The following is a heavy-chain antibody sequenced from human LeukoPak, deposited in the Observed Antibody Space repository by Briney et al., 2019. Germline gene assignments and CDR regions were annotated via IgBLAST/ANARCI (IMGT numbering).Heavy chain of an antibody. CDR3: AKDLRGSGSYYNLFDY. CDR1: GFTFGSYA. Sequence: AGGSLRLSCAASGFTFGSYAMSWVRQAPGKGLEWVSAISGSGGSTYYADSVKGRFTISRDNSKNTLYLQMNSLRAEDTAVYYCAKDLRGSGSYYNLFDYWGQGTLVTVSS. J-gene: IGHJ4*02. CDR2: ISGSGGST. D-gene: IGHD3-10*01. V-gene: IGHV3-23*01.